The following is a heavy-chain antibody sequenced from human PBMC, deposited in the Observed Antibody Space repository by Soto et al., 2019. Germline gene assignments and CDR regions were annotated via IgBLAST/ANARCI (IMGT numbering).Heavy chain of an antibody. D-gene: IGHD3-10*01. CDR3: AKDGRFEVFNPYYYYGMDV. CDR1: GFTFSSYW. J-gene: IGHJ6*04. Sequence: PGGSLRLSCAASGFTFSSYWMSWVRQAPGKGLEWVANIKQDGSEKYYVDSVKGRFTISRDNSKNTLYLQMNSLRAEDTAVYYCAKDGRFEVFNPYYYYGMDVWGKGTTVTVSS. CDR2: IKQDGSEK. V-gene: IGHV3-7*01.